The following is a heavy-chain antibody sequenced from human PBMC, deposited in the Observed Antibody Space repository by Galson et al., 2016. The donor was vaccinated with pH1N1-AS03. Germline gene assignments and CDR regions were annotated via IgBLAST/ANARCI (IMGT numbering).Heavy chain of an antibody. D-gene: IGHD1-26*01. Sequence: SVKVSCKASGGSFSRYGISWVRQAPGQGLEWMGRIIPMYDIVNTAQKFQGRVTITADTSTSTVYMELSSLRSDDTALYYCARNIVGHSQDAYGMEVWAQGTTVTVSS. CDR3: ARNIVGHSQDAYGMEV. J-gene: IGHJ6*02. V-gene: IGHV1-69*04. CDR1: GGSFSRYG. CDR2: IIPMYDIV.